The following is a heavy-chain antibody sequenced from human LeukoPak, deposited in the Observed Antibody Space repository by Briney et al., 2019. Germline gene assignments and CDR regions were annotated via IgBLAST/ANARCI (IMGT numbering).Heavy chain of an antibody. CDR2: IGDSGATT. D-gene: IGHD3-10*01. V-gene: IGHV3-23*01. Sequence: GGSLRLSCAASGFTLSSYAMTWVRQAPGKGLEWVSDIGDSGATTYYADSVEGRFTISRDNSKNTLYLQMSSLRAEATAVYFCASVHYYGSGAYYLSYWGQGTLVTVSS. CDR1: GFTLSSYA. J-gene: IGHJ4*02. CDR3: ASVHYYGSGAYYLSY.